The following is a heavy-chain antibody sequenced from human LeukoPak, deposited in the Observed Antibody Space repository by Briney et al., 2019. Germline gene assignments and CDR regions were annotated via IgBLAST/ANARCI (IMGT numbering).Heavy chain of an antibody. CDR2: TYYRSKWYN. J-gene: IGHJ4*02. V-gene: IGHV6-1*01. D-gene: IGHD1-1*01. Sequence: SQTLSLTCAISGDSVSSKRVAWNWIRQSPSRGLEWLGRTYYRSKWYNEYAVSVKSRITIKPDTSKNQFSLQLNSVTPEDTAVYYCARLATKEGRDYWGQGTLVTVSS. CDR3: ARLATKEGRDY. CDR1: GDSVSSKRVA.